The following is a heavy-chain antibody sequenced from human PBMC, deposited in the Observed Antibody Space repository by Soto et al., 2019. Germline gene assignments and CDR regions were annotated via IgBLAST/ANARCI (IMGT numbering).Heavy chain of an antibody. J-gene: IGHJ6*03. Sequence: GGSLRLSCAASGFTFSSYAMSWVRQAPGKGLEWVSAISGSGGSTYYADSVKGRFTISRDNSKNTLYLQMNSLRAEDTAVYYCAKEGLWFGESTNYYYYMDVWGKGTTVTVSS. CDR3: AKEGLWFGESTNYYYYMDV. CDR1: GFTFSSYA. V-gene: IGHV3-23*01. CDR2: ISGSGGST. D-gene: IGHD3-10*01.